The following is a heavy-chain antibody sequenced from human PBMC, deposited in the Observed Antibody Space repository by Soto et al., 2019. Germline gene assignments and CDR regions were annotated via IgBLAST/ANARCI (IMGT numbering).Heavy chain of an antibody. CDR1: GYTFTSYG. V-gene: IGHV1-18*01. CDR2: INAYNGDT. D-gene: IGHD3-16*01. Sequence: QVQLVQSGAEVKKPGASVKVSCKASGYTFTSYGYSWVRQAPGQGLERMGWINAYNGDTNYAQNLQGRVTMTTDTSTHTAYMELWSLRSDDTAVYYCARMGDVPYYYYGMDVWGQGTTVTVSS. J-gene: IGHJ6*02. CDR3: ARMGDVPYYYYGMDV.